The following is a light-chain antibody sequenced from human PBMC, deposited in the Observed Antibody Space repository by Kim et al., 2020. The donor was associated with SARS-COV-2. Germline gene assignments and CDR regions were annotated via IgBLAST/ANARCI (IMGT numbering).Light chain of an antibody. CDR3: SSYTISSPPYV. V-gene: IGLV2-14*03. CDR1: SSDVGGYNY. Sequence: QSALTQPASVSGSPGQSITISCTGTSSDVGGYNYVSWYQHHPGKAPKLMIYDVNKRPSRVSNRFSGSKSGNTASLTISELQAEDEADYYCSSYTISSPPYVFGTGTKVTLL. J-gene: IGLJ1*01. CDR2: DVN.